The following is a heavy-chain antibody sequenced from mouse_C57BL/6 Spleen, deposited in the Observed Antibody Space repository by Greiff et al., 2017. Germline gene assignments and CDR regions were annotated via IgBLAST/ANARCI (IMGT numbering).Heavy chain of an antibody. CDR1: GYTFTSYW. Sequence: QVQLQQPGAGLVKPGASVKMSCKASGYTFTSYWITWVKQRPGQGLEWIGDIYPGSGSTNNNDQFKSKATLTVDTSSSTAYMQISSLTSEDSAVYYCANYYGNSSDYWGTGTTLTVSS. CDR3: ANYYGNSSDY. D-gene: IGHD2-1*01. V-gene: IGHV1-55*01. J-gene: IGHJ2*01. CDR2: IYPGSGST.